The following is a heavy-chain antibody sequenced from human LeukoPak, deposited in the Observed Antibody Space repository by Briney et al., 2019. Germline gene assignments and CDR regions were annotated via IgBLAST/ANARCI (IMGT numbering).Heavy chain of an antibody. CDR1: GYTFTGYY. Sequence: ASVKVSCKASGYTFTGYYIHWVRQAPGQGLEWMGWINPNSGGTNSAQKFQGRVTMTRDTSISTAYMELSRLRYDDTAVYYCARDFSPDITIFGVVRTSRKTPFDPWGQGTLVTVSS. D-gene: IGHD3-3*01. J-gene: IGHJ5*02. V-gene: IGHV1-2*02. CDR2: INPNSGGT. CDR3: ARDFSPDITIFGVVRTSRKTPFDP.